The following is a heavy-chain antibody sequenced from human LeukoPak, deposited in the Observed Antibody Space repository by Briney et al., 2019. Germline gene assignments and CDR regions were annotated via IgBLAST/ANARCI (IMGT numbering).Heavy chain of an antibody. CDR3: ARDGYCSSTSCYYYYYYGMDV. CDR1: GFTFSDYY. V-gene: IGHV3-11*01. D-gene: IGHD2-2*03. Sequence: PGGSLRLSCAASGFTFSDYYMSWIRQAPGKGLEWVSYISSSGSTIYYADSVKGRSTISRDNAKNSLYLQMNSLRAEDTAVYYCARDGYCSSTSCYYYYYYGMDVWGQGTTVTVSS. J-gene: IGHJ6*02. CDR2: ISSSGSTI.